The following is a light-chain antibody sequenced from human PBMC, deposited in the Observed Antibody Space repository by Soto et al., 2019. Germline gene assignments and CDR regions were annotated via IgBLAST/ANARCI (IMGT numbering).Light chain of an antibody. Sequence: VLTQSPDTLSLSPGERATLSCRASQRAPRQYLSWYQQRPDQPPSLLIYGVSMRADGIPDRFSGSGSGSEFTLTINRLEPEDFAVYYCQDFDSPQWTFGQGTKVEN. V-gene: IGKV3-20*01. J-gene: IGKJ1*01. CDR3: QDFDSPQWT. CDR1: QRAPRQY. CDR2: GVS.